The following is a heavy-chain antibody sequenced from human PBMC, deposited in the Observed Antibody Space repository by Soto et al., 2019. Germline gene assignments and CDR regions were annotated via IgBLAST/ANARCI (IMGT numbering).Heavy chain of an antibody. J-gene: IGHJ4*02. CDR1: GGSISSYY. CDR3: ARVGKYCNNGVCYIFDY. CDR2: FYYSGST. V-gene: IGHV4-59*01. D-gene: IGHD2-8*01. Sequence: SETLSLTCNVSGGSISSYYWSWIRQPPGKGLEWIGYFYYSGSTNYNPSLKSRVTISIDTSKNQFSLKLSSVTAADTAVYYCARVGKYCNNGVCYIFDYWGQGTLVTVSS.